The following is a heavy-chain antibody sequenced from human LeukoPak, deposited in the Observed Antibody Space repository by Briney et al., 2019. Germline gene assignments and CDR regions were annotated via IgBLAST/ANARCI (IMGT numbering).Heavy chain of an antibody. CDR3: ATGYDFWSGLVGSDNWFDL. V-gene: IGHV1-69*05. D-gene: IGHD3-3*01. Sequence: SVKVSCKASGGTFGSYAISWVRQAPGQGLEWMGRIIPIFGTANYAQKFQGRVTITTDESTSTAYMELSSLRSEDTAVYYCATGYDFWSGLVGSDNWFDLWGQGTLVTVSS. CDR1: GGTFGSYA. CDR2: IIPIFGTA. J-gene: IGHJ5*02.